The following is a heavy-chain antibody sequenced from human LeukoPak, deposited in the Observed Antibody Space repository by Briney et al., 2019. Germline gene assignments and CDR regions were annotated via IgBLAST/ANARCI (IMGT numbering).Heavy chain of an antibody. CDR3: AKIILWFGELKGFDP. V-gene: IGHV3-23*01. D-gene: IGHD3-10*01. J-gene: IGHJ5*02. CDR1: GFTFSSYA. Sequence: GGSLRLSCAASGFTFSSYAMSWVRQAPGKGLEWVSAISGSGGSAYYADSVKGRFTISRDNSKNTLYLQMNSLRAEDTAVYYCAKIILWFGELKGFDPWGQGTLVTVSS. CDR2: ISGSGGSA.